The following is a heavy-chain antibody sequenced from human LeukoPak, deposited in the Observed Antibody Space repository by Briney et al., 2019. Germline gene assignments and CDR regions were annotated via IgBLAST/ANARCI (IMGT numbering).Heavy chain of an antibody. J-gene: IGHJ4*02. V-gene: IGHV1-58*01. CDR1: GFTFTSSA. CDR3: ATHYYETYYFDY. D-gene: IGHD3-22*01. Sequence: SVKVSCKASGFTFTSSAVQWVRQARGQRLEWIGWIVVGSGNTNYAQKFQERVTITRDMSTSTAYMELSSLRSEDTAVYYCATHYYETYYFDYWGQGTLVTVSS. CDR2: IVVGSGNT.